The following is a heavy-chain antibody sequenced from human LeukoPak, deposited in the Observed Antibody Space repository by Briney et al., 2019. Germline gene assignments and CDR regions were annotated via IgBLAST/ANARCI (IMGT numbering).Heavy chain of an antibody. V-gene: IGHV3-66*02. CDR1: GLTVSDNY. J-gene: IGHJ4*02. CDR3: ARDRSYDSSGYPFDF. D-gene: IGHD3-22*01. Sequence: GGSPRLSCAASGLTVSDNYMTWVRQAPGKGLEWVSVIYAGGSTFYADSAKGRFTISRDNSKNTVYLQMNSLRAEDTAVYYCARDRSYDSSGYPFDFWGQGTLVTVSS. CDR2: IYAGGST.